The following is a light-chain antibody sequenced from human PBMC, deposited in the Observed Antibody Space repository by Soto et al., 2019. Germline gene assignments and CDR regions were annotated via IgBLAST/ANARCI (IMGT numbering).Light chain of an antibody. J-gene: IGLJ2*01. V-gene: IGLV1-40*01. CDR1: SSNIGAGYD. CDR2: GNN. CDR3: QSYDSSLRGYV. Sequence: QSVLTQPPSVSGAPGQRVTISCTGSSSNIGAGYDVHWYQQLPGTAPKVLIYGNNNRPSGVPDRFSGSKSGTSASLAITGLQAEDEADYCCQSYDSSLRGYVFGGWTQLTVL.